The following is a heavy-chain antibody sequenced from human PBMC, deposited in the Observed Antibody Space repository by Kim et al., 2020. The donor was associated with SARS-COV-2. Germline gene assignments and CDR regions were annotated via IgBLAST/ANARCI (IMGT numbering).Heavy chain of an antibody. CDR1: GFTFSSYG. CDR3: ARERSKQSSFGGMDV. V-gene: IGHV3-33*01. CDR2: IWYDGSNK. D-gene: IGHD3-16*01. Sequence: GGSLRLSCAASGFTFSSYGMHWVRQAPGKGLEWVAVIWYDGSNKYYADSVKGRFTISRDNSKNTLYLQMNSLRAEDTAVYYCARERSKQSSFGGMDVWGQGTTVTVSS. J-gene: IGHJ6*02.